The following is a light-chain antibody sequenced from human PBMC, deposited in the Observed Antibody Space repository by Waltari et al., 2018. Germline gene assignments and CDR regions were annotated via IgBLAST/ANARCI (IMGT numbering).Light chain of an antibody. CDR3: QQYNNWPPGT. V-gene: IGKV3-15*01. Sequence: EIVMTQSPATLSVYPGERATLPCRASQSVSSNLAWYQQKPGQAPRLLIYGASTRATGIPARFSGSGSGTEFTLTISSLQSEDFAVYYCQQYNNWPPGTFGQGTKVEIK. J-gene: IGKJ1*01. CDR2: GAS. CDR1: QSVSSN.